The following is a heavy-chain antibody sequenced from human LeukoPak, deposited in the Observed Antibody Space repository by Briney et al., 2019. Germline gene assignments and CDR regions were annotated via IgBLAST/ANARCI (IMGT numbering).Heavy chain of an antibody. CDR1: GFTFSTYW. CDR3: ARYGKDTAMARDY. Sequence: GGSLRLSCAASGFTFSTYWMTWVRQAPGKGLQWVANILQDGSEKYYVDSVKGRLTISRDNAKNSLYLQMNSLRAEDTAVYYCARYGKDTAMARDYWGQGTLVTVSS. CDR2: ILQDGSEK. J-gene: IGHJ4*02. V-gene: IGHV3-7*04. D-gene: IGHD5-18*01.